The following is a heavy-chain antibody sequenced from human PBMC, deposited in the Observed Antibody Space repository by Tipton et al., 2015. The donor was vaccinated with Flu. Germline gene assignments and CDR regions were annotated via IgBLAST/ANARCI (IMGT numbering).Heavy chain of an antibody. CDR2: VHYSEGA. Sequence: TLSLTCTVSGGSITSYVWTWIRQPPGKGLEWIGYVHYSEGANYNPSLKSRVTMSVDTSKNQFSLNLTSVTAADTAVYYCARSGKLAEYYWGQGTRVTVSS. D-gene: IGHD1-1*01. CDR1: GGSITSYV. CDR3: ARSGKLAEYY. V-gene: IGHV4-59*08. J-gene: IGHJ4*02.